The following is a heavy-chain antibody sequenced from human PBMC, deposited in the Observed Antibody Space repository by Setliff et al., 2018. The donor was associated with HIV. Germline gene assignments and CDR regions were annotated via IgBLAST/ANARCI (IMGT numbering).Heavy chain of an antibody. Sequence: SVKVSCKASGGTFSSQAINWVRQAPGQGLEWMGGIIPMYGSVDYAQKFQGRVTITTDESTSTAYMELSSLRSEDTAVYNCATTAMSHAFDIWGQGTMVTVSS. V-gene: IGHV1-69*05. CDR2: IIPMYGSV. D-gene: IGHD2-2*01. CDR1: GGTFSSQA. CDR3: ATTAMSHAFDI. J-gene: IGHJ3*02.